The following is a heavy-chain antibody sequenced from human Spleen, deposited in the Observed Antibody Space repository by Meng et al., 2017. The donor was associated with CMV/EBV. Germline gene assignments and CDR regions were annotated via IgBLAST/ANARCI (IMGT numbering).Heavy chain of an antibody. D-gene: IGHD5-24*01. J-gene: IGHJ6*02. CDR3: ARSGYNGYGLDV. Sequence: GESLKISCAASGFTFSDYTMSWVRQGPGRGLEWVSAISGTGGGTYYASSVKGRFTISRDNSKNTVDLQMSSLRVDDTAVYYCARSGYNGYGLDVWGQGTTVTVSS. CDR1: GFTFSDYT. CDR2: ISGTGGGT. V-gene: IGHV3-23*01.